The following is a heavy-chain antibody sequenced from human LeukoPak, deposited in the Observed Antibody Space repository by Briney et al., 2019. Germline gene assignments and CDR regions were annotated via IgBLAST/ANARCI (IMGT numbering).Heavy chain of an antibody. CDR1: GFTFSSNY. Sequence: GGSLRLSCAASGFTFSSNYMSWVRQAPGKGLEWVSVIYSGGSTYYADSVKGRFTISRDNSKNTLYLQMNSLRAEDTAVYYCAREGIAAAGMDVWGQGTTVTVSS. V-gene: IGHV3-53*01. J-gene: IGHJ6*02. CDR3: AREGIAAAGMDV. D-gene: IGHD6-13*01. CDR2: IYSGGST.